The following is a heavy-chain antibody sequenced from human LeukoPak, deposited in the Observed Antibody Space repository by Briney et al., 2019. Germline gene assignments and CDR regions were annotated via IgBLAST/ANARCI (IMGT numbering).Heavy chain of an antibody. CDR2: IYYSGST. CDR3: ARTIWYSCPRSDWFDP. V-gene: IGHV4-39*01. Sequence: SETLSLTCTVSGGSISSSSYYWGWIRQPPGKGLEWIGSIYYSGSTYYNPSLKSRVTISVDTSKNQFSLKLSSVTAADTAVYYCARTIWYSCPRSDWFDPWGQGTLVTVSS. CDR1: GGSISSSSYY. J-gene: IGHJ5*02. D-gene: IGHD6-13*01.